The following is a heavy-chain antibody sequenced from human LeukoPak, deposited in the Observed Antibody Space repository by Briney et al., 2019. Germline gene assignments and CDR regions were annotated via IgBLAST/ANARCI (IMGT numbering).Heavy chain of an antibody. D-gene: IGHD2-15*01. Sequence: SETLSLTCAVYGGSFSGHYWSWIRQPPGKGLEWIGEINHSGSTNYNPSLKSRVTISVDTSKNQFSLKLSSVTAADTAVYYCARLRGIYYYYMDVWGKGTTVIVSS. J-gene: IGHJ6*03. CDR2: INHSGST. CDR3: ARLRGIYYYYMDV. V-gene: IGHV4-34*01. CDR1: GGSFSGHY.